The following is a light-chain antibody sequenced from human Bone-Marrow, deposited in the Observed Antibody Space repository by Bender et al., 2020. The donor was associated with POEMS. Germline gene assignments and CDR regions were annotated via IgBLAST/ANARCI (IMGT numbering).Light chain of an antibody. CDR1: SSDVGGFHY. Sequence: SALTQPASVSGSPGQSITISCTGTSSDVGGFHYVSWYQQHPGKAPKLMISDVSDRPSGVSARFSGSKSGNTASLTISGLQAEDEAEYFCSSYVSSGTIVFGGGTKLTVL. CDR3: SSYVSSGTIV. CDR2: DVS. J-gene: IGLJ2*01. V-gene: IGLV2-14*03.